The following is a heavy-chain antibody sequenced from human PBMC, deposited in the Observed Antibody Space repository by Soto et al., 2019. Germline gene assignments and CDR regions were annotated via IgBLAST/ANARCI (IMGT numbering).Heavy chain of an antibody. V-gene: IGHV3-7*01. CDR1: GFTFRSYW. Sequence: PGGSLTLSCAPSGFTFRSYWGSWVRPAPGNGLAWVANIKQDGSEKYYVDSVKGRFTISRDNAKNSLYLQMNSLRAEDTAVYYCARGRREEQWLIYYYYGMDVWGQGTTVTVSS. CDR2: IKQDGSEK. CDR3: ARGRREEQWLIYYYYGMDV. D-gene: IGHD6-19*01. J-gene: IGHJ6*02.